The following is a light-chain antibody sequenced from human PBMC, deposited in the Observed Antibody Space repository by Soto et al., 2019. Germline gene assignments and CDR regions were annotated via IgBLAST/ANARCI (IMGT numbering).Light chain of an antibody. V-gene: IGKV3-20*01. J-gene: IGKJ1*01. CDR1: QSVSSSY. CDR2: GAS. Sequence: EIVLTQSPGTLSLSPGERATLSCRASQSVSSSYLAWYQQKPGQAPRLLIYGASSRATGIPDRFIGSGSGTDFTLIISRLEPEDFSVYYCEQYGSSPWTFGQGTKVEIK. CDR3: EQYGSSPWT.